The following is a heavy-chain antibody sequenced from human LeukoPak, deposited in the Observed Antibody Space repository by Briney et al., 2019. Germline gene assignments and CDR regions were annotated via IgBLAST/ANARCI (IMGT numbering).Heavy chain of an antibody. V-gene: IGHV4-59*08. CDR1: GGSISNYY. CDR3: ARHVRSGYNLLDY. D-gene: IGHD5-24*01. J-gene: IGHJ4*02. CDR2: IYFSGSS. Sequence: PSETLSLTCTVSGGSISNYYCSWIRQSPGKGLEWIGYIYFSGSSNYNPSLKSRVTMSVDTSKNQFSLRLNSVTAADTAVYCCARHVRSGYNLLDYWGQGTLVTVSS.